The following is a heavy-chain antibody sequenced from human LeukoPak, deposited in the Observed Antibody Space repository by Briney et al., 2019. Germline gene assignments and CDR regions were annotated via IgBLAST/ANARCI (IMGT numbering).Heavy chain of an antibody. CDR2: VRGTGSDT. J-gene: IGHJ4*02. D-gene: IGHD2-8*01. CDR3: ARDPGGVVYFDY. Sequence: PGGSLRLSCAASGFTFSTYAMSWVRQAPGKGLEWVSAVRGTGSDTYYADSVRGRFTISRDNSKNTLYLQMDRLRAEDTAVYYCARDPGGVVYFDYWGQGTLVTVSS. V-gene: IGHV3-23*01. CDR1: GFTFSTYA.